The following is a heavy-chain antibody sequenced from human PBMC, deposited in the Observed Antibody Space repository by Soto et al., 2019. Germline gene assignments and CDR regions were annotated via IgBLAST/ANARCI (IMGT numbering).Heavy chain of an antibody. D-gene: IGHD1-1*01. V-gene: IGHV3-30-3*01. J-gene: IGHJ6*02. Sequence: GGSLRLSCAASGFTFSSYSMHWVRQAPGKGLEWVAVISYDGSNKYCADSVKGRFTISRDNSKNTLYLQMNSLRAEDTAVYYCAREIANVLDVWGQGTTVTVSS. CDR2: ISYDGSNK. CDR1: GFTFSSYS. CDR3: AREIANVLDV.